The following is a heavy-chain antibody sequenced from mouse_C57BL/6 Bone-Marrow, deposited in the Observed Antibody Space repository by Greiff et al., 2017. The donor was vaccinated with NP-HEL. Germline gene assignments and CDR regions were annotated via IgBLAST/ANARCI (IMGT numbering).Heavy chain of an antibody. Sequence: VQLVESGEGLVKPGGSLKLSCAASGFTFSSYAMSWVRQTPEKRLEWVAYICSGGDYIYYADTVKGRFTLSRDNARHTLYLQMSSLKSEDTAMYYCTRDGKEYYYYGSREAWFAYWGQGTLVTVSA. CDR1: GFTFSSYA. CDR3: TRDGKEYYYYGSREAWFAY. J-gene: IGHJ3*01. V-gene: IGHV5-9-1*02. D-gene: IGHD1-1*01. CDR2: ICSGGDYI.